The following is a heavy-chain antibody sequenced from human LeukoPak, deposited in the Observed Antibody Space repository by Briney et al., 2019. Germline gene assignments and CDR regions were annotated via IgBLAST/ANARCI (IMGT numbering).Heavy chain of an antibody. J-gene: IGHJ4*02. CDR2: ISGSGGST. CDR1: GFSFSNYA. Sequence: GGSLRLSCAASGFSFSNYAKTWVRQAPGKGLEWVSAISGSGGSTYYADSVKGRFTISRDNSKNTLYLQMNSLRAEDTAVYYCAKGGLGYCSSTSCSTFDYWGQGTLVTVSS. D-gene: IGHD2-2*01. CDR3: AKGGLGYCSSTSCSTFDY. V-gene: IGHV3-23*01.